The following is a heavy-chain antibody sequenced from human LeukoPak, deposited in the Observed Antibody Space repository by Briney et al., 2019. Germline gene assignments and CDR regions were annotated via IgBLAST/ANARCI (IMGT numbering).Heavy chain of an antibody. CDR1: GFSLSTSGMC. CDR2: IDWDDDK. CDR3: ARSPRWYGGLGAFDI. Sequence: SCPTLVNPTQTLTLTCTFSGFSLSTSGMCVSWIRQPPGKALEWLARIDWDDDKYYSTSLKTRLTISKDTSKNQVVLTMTNMDPVDTATYYCARSPRWYGGLGAFDIWGQGTMVTVSS. J-gene: IGHJ3*02. V-gene: IGHV2-70*11. D-gene: IGHD4-23*01.